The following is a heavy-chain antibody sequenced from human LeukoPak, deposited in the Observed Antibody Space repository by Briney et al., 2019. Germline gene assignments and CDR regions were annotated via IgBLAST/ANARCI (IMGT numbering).Heavy chain of an antibody. CDR1: GFTFSSYG. CDR3: ARAFGAVAGTTRYYYYYHGMDV. CDR2: IWYDGSNK. J-gene: IGHJ6*02. Sequence: PGRSLRLSCAASGFTFSSYGMHWVRQAPGKGLEWVAVIWYDGSNKYYAGSVKGRFTISRDNSKNTLYLQMNSLRAEDTAVYYCARAFGAVAGTTRYYYYYHGMDVWGQGTTVTVSS. D-gene: IGHD6-19*01. V-gene: IGHV3-33*01.